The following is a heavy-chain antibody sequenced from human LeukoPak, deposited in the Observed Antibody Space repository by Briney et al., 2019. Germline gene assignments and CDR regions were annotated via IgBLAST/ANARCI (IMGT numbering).Heavy chain of an antibody. CDR3: ARSSGWNGGGRYFDY. CDR1: GYTFTGYY. CDR2: INPNSGGT. V-gene: IGHV1-2*04. J-gene: IGHJ4*02. D-gene: IGHD6-19*01. Sequence: ASVKVSCKASGYTFTGYYMHWVRQAPGQGLEWMGLINPNSGGTNYAQKFQGWVTMTRDTSISTAYMELSRLRSDDTAVYYCARSSGWNGGGRYFDYWGQGTLVTVSS.